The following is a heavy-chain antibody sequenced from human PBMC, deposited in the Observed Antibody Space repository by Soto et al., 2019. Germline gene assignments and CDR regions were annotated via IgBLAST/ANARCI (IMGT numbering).Heavy chain of an antibody. J-gene: IGHJ4*02. CDR1: GDSVSSNSAA. Sequence: SQTLSLTCAISGDSVSSNSAAWNWIRQSPSRGLEWLGRTYYRSKWYNDYAVSVKSRITINPDTSKNQFSLQLNSVTPEDTAVYYCAREPETLSIAAAEVFDYWGQGTLVTVSS. CDR2: TYYRSKWYN. V-gene: IGHV6-1*01. D-gene: IGHD6-13*01. CDR3: AREPETLSIAAAEVFDY.